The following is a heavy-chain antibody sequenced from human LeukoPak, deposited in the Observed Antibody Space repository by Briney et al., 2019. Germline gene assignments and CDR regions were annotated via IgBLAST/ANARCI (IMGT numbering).Heavy chain of an antibody. CDR2: TFYSGST. Sequence: PSETLSLTCTVSGGSISTSNYYWGWIRQPPGKGLEWIGNTFYSGSTYYGPSLKSRLTISLDTSRNQFSLKLNSVTAADTAVYYCARGSGSGWAVFDYWGQGTLVTVSS. J-gene: IGHJ4*02. D-gene: IGHD6-19*01. CDR3: ARGSGSGWAVFDY. CDR1: GGSISTSNYY. V-gene: IGHV4-39*07.